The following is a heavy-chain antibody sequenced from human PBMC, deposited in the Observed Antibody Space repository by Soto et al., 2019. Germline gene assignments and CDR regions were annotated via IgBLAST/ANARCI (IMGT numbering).Heavy chain of an antibody. CDR1: GFTFTNFG. D-gene: IGHD5-18*01. J-gene: IGHJ5*02. V-gene: IGHV3-30*18. CDR3: AKEVGIQLWLRGNWFDT. Sequence: GGSLRLSCAASGFTFTNFGMHWVRQAPGKGLEWVAVISDDGSNKYYADSVKGRFTISRDNSKNTLYLQMNSLRTEDTAIYYYAKEVGIQLWLRGNWFDTWGKGSLGT. CDR2: ISDDGSNK.